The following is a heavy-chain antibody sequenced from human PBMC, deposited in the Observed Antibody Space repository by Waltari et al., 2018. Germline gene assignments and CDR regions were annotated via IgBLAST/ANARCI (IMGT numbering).Heavy chain of an antibody. Sequence: QLQLQESGPGLVKPSETLSLTCTVSGGSISSSSYYWGWIRQPPGKGLEWIGSIYYSGSTYYNPSLKSRVTISVDTSKNQFSLKLSSVTAADTAVYYCARGTHGGNFDYWGQGTLVTVSS. V-gene: IGHV4-39*07. D-gene: IGHD2-15*01. CDR3: ARGTHGGNFDY. J-gene: IGHJ4*02. CDR1: GGSISSSSYY. CDR2: IYYSGST.